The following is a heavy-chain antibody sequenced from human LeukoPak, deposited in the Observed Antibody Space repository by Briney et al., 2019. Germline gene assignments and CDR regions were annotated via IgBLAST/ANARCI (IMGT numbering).Heavy chain of an antibody. D-gene: IGHD2-15*01. V-gene: IGHV1-2*02. Sequence: ASVKVSCKASGYTFTGYYMHWVRQAPGQGLEWMGWIDPNSGGTNFAQKFQGRVTMTRDTSISTAYMELSRLRSDDTAVYYCAREEVAATENWFDPWGQGTLVTVSS. CDR2: IDPNSGGT. J-gene: IGHJ5*02. CDR1: GYTFTGYY. CDR3: AREEVAATENWFDP.